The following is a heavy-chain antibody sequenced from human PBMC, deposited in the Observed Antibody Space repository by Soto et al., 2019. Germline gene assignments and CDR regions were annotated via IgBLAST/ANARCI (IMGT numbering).Heavy chain of an antibody. J-gene: IGHJ6*02. CDR1: GGSFSTYA. CDR3: AAPRTDGYKVPDPSTYYYYGLDV. D-gene: IGHD5-12*01. CDR2: IIPIFGTP. V-gene: IGHV1-69*06. Sequence: AGRVSCEASGGSFSTYAISWVRQAPGQGLEWMGGIIPIFGTPNYAQKFQGRVTITADRSTSTAYLELNSLRSEDTAVYYCAAPRTDGYKVPDPSTYYYYGLDVWGQGTTVTV.